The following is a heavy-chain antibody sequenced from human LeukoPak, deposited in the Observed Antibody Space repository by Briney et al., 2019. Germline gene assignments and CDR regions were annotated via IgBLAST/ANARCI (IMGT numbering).Heavy chain of an antibody. CDR1: GGSISSSSYY. D-gene: IGHD3-3*01. CDR2: IYYSGST. V-gene: IGHV4-61*01. Sequence: ASETLSLTCTVSGGSISSSSYYWSWIRQPPGKGLEWIGYIYYSGSTNYNPSLKSRVTISVDTSKNQFSLKLSSVTAADTAVYYCARAARDTIFGVVTAFDPWGQGTLVTVPS. J-gene: IGHJ5*02. CDR3: ARAARDTIFGVVTAFDP.